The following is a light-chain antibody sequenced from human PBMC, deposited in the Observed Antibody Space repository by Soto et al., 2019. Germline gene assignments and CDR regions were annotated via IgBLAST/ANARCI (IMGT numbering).Light chain of an antibody. CDR3: SEYTSSSTLLYV. V-gene: IGLV2-14*01. CDR2: DVS. Sequence: QSALTQPASVSGSPGQSITISCTGTSSDVGGYNYVSWYQQHPGKAPKLMIYDVSNRPSGVSNRFSGSKSGNTASLTISGLQAEDEADYYCSEYTSSSTLLYVFGTGTKVTVL. J-gene: IGLJ1*01. CDR1: SSDVGGYNY.